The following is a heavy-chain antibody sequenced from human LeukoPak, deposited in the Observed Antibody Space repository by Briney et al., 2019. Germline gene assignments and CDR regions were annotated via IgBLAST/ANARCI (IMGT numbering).Heavy chain of an antibody. CDR3: ARVPDYGGNLYYYYYYMDV. Sequence: GGSLRLSCAASRFTFSSYSMNWVRQAPGKGLEWVSYISSSSSTIYYADSVKGRFTISRDNAKNSLYLQMNSLRAEDTAVYYCARVPDYGGNLYYYYYYMDVWGKGTTVTVSS. J-gene: IGHJ6*03. V-gene: IGHV3-48*01. CDR1: RFTFSSYS. CDR2: ISSSSSTI. D-gene: IGHD4-23*01.